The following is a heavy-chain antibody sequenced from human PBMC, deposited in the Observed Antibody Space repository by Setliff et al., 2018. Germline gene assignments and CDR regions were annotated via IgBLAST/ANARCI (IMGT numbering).Heavy chain of an antibody. V-gene: IGHV3-48*03. CDR3: ACPDILTGLSDY. Sequence: GGSLRLSCAASGFTFSSYEMNWVRQAPGKGLEWVSYISSSGSTIFYADSVKGRFTISGDNAKKSLYLQMNSLRAEDTAVYYCACPDILTGLSDYWGQGTLVTVSS. J-gene: IGHJ4*02. CDR2: ISSSGSTI. CDR1: GFTFSSYE. D-gene: IGHD3-9*01.